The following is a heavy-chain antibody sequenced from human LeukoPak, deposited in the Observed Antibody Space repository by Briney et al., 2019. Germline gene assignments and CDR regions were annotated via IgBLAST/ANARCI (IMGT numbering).Heavy chain of an antibody. CDR3: TTVGSCWSGYPVWY. CDR2: IKSKTDGGTT. V-gene: IGHV3-15*01. D-gene: IGHD3-3*01. J-gene: IGHJ4*02. CDR1: GFTFSNAL. Sequence: GGSLRLSCAASGFTFSNALMRWVRQAPGKGLEWDGRIKSKTDGGTTDYAAPVKGRFTIPRDDSKNTLYLQMNSLKTEDTGVYYCTTVGSCWSGYPVWYWGQGTLVTVSS.